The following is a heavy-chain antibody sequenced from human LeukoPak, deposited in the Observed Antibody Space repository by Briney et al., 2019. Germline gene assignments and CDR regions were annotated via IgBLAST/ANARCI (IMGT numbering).Heavy chain of an antibody. CDR3: ARVDPDSSSTLEVFDY. CDR1: GVSISNYY. Sequence: SETLSLTCTVSGVSISNYYWSWIRQPPGKGLEWIGYIYYSGSTNYNPSLKSRVTISVDTSKNQFSLKLSSVTAADTAVYYCARVDPDSSSTLEVFDYWGQGTLVTVSS. CDR2: IYYSGST. V-gene: IGHV4-59*01. D-gene: IGHD6-6*01. J-gene: IGHJ4*02.